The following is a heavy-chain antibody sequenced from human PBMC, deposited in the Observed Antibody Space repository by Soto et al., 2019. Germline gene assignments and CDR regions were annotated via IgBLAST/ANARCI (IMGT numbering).Heavy chain of an antibody. CDR3: ARDRDVVVVAATPMYYYYMDV. CDR2: IIPILGIA. V-gene: IGHV1-69*08. Sequence: QVQLVQSGAEVKKPGSSVKVSCKASGGTFSSYTISWVRQAPGQGLEWMGRIIPILGIANYAQKFQGRVTITADKSTSKAYMELSSLRSEDTAVYYCARDRDVVVVAATPMYYYYMDVWGKGTTVTVSS. CDR1: GGTFSSYT. J-gene: IGHJ6*03. D-gene: IGHD2-15*01.